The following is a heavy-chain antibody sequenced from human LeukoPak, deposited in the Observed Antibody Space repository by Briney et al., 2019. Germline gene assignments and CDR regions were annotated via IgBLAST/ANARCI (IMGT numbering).Heavy chain of an antibody. D-gene: IGHD3-22*01. CDR3: ARDPDYYDSSGSY. Sequence: GGSLRLPCAASGFTFSSYSMNWVRQAPGKGLEWVSSISSSSYIYYADSVKGRFTISRDNAKNSLYLQMNSLRAEDTAVYYCARDPDYYDSSGSYWGQGTLVAVSS. CDR1: GFTFSSYS. V-gene: IGHV3-21*01. J-gene: IGHJ4*02. CDR2: ISSSSYI.